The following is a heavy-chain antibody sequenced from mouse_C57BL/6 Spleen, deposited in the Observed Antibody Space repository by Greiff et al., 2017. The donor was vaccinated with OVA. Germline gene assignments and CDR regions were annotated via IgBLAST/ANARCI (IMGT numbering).Heavy chain of an antibody. D-gene: IGHD1-1*01. Sequence: EVHLVESGTVLARPGASVKMSCKTSGYTFTSYWMHWVKQRPGQGLEWIGAIYPGNSDTSYNQKFKGKAKLTAVTSASTAYMELSSLTNEDSAVYYCTRPYGSREEAWFAYWGQGTLVTVSA. CDR2: IYPGNSDT. V-gene: IGHV1-5*01. CDR1: GYTFTSYW. CDR3: TRPYGSREEAWFAY. J-gene: IGHJ3*01.